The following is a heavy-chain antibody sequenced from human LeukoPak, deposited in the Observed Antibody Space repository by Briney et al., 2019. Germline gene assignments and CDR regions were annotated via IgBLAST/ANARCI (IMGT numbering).Heavy chain of an antibody. CDR1: GYTFTSYY. V-gene: IGHV1-46*01. D-gene: IGHD3-3*01. CDR2: INPSGGST. Sequence: ASVKVSCKASGYTFTSYYMHWVRQAPGQGLEWMGIINPSGGSTSYAQKFQGRVTMTRDTSTSTVYMELSSLRSEDTAVYYCARDVVDLWSGYHYYYGMDVWGQGTTVTVSS. J-gene: IGHJ6*02. CDR3: ARDVVDLWSGYHYYYGMDV.